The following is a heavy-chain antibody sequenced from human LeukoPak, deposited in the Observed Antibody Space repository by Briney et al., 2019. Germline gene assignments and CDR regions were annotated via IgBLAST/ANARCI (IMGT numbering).Heavy chain of an antibody. J-gene: IGHJ4*02. Sequence: SETLSLTCTVSGGSIISNSYYWGWIRQRPGKGLGWIGSIYYSGSPYYNASLKGRVTISVDTSKNQFFLKLSSVTAADTAVYYCARGRGWLPDYWGQGTLVTVSS. CDR1: GGSIISNSYY. V-gene: IGHV4-39*01. CDR2: IYYSGSP. CDR3: ARGRGWLPDY. D-gene: IGHD5-12*01.